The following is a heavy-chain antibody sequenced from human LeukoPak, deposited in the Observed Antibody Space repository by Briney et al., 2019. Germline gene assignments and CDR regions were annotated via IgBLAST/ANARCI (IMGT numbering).Heavy chain of an antibody. J-gene: IGHJ5*02. CDR1: GFTFSSYG. Sequence: GRSLRLSCAASGFTFSSYGMHWVRQAPGKGLEWVAVISYDGSNKYYADSVKGRFTISRDNSKNTLYLQMNSLRAEDTAVYYCAREGGYTPYNWFDPWGQGTLVTVSS. V-gene: IGHV3-30*03. D-gene: IGHD2-2*02. CDR3: AREGGYTPYNWFDP. CDR2: ISYDGSNK.